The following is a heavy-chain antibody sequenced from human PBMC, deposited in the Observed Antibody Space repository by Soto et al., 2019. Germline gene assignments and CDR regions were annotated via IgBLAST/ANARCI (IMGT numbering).Heavy chain of an antibody. CDR1: EFTVSSNY. V-gene: IGHV3-53*01. CDR3: ARGATYYDFWSGHYTSYTYYGMDV. Sequence: EVQLVESGGGLIQPGGSLRVSCAASEFTVSSNYMTWVRQAPGKGLEWVSVIDTAGRANYAESVKGRFTNSRDNSKITLYLQMNSLRVEDTAVYYCARGATYYDFWSGHYTSYTYYGMDVWGQGTTVTVS. CDR2: IDTAGRA. J-gene: IGHJ6*02. D-gene: IGHD3-3*01.